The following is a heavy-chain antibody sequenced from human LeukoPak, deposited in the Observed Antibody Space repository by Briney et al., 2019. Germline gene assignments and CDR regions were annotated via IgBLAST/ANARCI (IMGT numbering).Heavy chain of an antibody. Sequence: SQTLSLTCAVSGGPISIGGYSWSWIRQPPGKGLEWIGEVNHSGSTNYNPSLKSRVTISVDTSKNQFSLKLSSVTAADTAVYYCARGGEWLYDYWGQGTLVTVSS. CDR2: VNHSGST. D-gene: IGHD3-3*01. J-gene: IGHJ4*02. V-gene: IGHV4-30-2*01. CDR1: GGPISIGGYS. CDR3: ARGGEWLYDY.